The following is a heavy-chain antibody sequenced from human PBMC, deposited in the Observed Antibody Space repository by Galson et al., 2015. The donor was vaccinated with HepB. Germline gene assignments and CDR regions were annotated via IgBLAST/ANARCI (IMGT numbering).Heavy chain of an antibody. CDR3: YCSNRMGYGMDV. CDR1: GFTFSSYA. D-gene: IGHD2-2*01. V-gene: IGHV3-64D*06. CDR2: ISSNGGNT. J-gene: IGHJ6*02. Sequence: SLRLSCAASGFTFSSYAMHWVRQAPGKGLEYVSAISSNGGNTYYADSAKGRFTISRDNSKNTLYLQMSSLRAEDTAVYYCYCSNRMGYGMDVWGQGTTVTVSS.